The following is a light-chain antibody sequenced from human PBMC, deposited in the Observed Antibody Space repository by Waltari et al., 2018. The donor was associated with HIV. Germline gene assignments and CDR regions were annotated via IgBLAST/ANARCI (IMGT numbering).Light chain of an antibody. Sequence: DIQMTQSPSSLSASVGDRVTITCQASLDISKYLNWYQQKPGKAPKLLIYDASNLEPGVPSRFSGSGSETHFTLTISSLQPEDIGTYYCQQYNDRALTFGPGTKLEIK. V-gene: IGKV1-33*01. CDR1: LDISKY. CDR2: DAS. CDR3: QQYNDRALT. J-gene: IGKJ3*01.